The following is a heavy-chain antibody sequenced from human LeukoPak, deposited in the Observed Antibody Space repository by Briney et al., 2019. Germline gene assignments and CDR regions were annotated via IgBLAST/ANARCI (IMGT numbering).Heavy chain of an antibody. CDR1: GGTFSSYA. J-gene: IGHJ4*02. Sequence: SVKVSCKASGGTFSSYAISWVRQAPGQGLEWMGRIIPILGIANYAQKFQGRVTITADKSTSTAYMELSSLRSEDTAVYYCARDLAVAGPLLNSWGQGTLVTVSS. V-gene: IGHV1-69*04. CDR3: ARDLAVAGPLLNS. D-gene: IGHD6-19*01. CDR2: IIPILGIA.